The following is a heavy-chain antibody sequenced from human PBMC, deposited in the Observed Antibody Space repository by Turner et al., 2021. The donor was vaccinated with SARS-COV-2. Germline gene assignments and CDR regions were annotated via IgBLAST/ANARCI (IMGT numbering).Heavy chain of an antibody. V-gene: IGHV1-69*04. J-gene: IGHJ4*02. CDR1: GGTFSSYA. CDR3: ARAKFYYYDSSGYQYYFDY. CDR2: IIPNLGIA. Sequence: QVQLVQSGAEVKKPGSSVRVSCKASGGTFSSYAINWVRQAPGQGLEWMGRIIPNLGIANYAQKFQGRVTITADKSTSTAYMELSSLRSEDTAVYYCARAKFYYYDSSGYQYYFDYWGQGTLVTVSS. D-gene: IGHD3-22*01.